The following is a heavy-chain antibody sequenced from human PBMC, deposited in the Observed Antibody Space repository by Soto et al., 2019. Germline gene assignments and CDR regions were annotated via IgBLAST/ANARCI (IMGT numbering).Heavy chain of an antibody. CDR2: IYWDDDK. CDR3: TYLPCSGGSCYWFSFSGMDV. CDR1: GFSLSTSGVG. Sequence: QITLKESGPTLVKPTQTLTLTCTFSGFSLSTSGVGVAWIRQPPGKALEWLALIYWDDDKGYRPSLESRLTNAKDTPNSHVVLTMTNMDSVDTAPYYCTYLPCSGGSCYWFSFSGMDVWGQGTTVTVSS. J-gene: IGHJ6*02. D-gene: IGHD2-15*01. V-gene: IGHV2-5*02.